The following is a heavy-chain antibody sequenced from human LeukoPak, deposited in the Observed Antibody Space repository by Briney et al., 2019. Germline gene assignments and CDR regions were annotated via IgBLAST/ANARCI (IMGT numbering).Heavy chain of an antibody. CDR1: GGSISNYY. V-gene: IGHV4-59*08. Sequence: SETLSLTCTVSGGSISNYYWSWIRQAPGKGLEWIGYISYSGSTNYNPSLKSRVTISLDTSKNQYSLKLSSVTAADTAVYYCARHVRRTSHRYFDHWGQGTPVTVSS. J-gene: IGHJ4*02. CDR2: ISYSGST. CDR3: ARHVRRTSHRYFDH.